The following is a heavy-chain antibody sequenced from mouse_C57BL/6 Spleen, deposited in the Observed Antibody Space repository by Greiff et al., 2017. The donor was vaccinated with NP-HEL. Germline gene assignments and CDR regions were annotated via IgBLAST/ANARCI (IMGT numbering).Heavy chain of an antibody. J-gene: IGHJ1*03. V-gene: IGHV1-69*01. CDR1: GYTFTSYW. CDR2: IDPSDSYT. D-gene: IGHD3-2*02. Sequence: VQLQQPGAELVMPGASVKLSCKASGYTFTSYWMHWVKQRPGQGLEWIGEIDPSDSYTNYNQKFKGKSTLTVDKSSSTAYMQLSSLTSEDSAVYYGARVPRGSYWYFDVWGTGTTVTVSS. CDR3: ARVPRGSYWYFDV.